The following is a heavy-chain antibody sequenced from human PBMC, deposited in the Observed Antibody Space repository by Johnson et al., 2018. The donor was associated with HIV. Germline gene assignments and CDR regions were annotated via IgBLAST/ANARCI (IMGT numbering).Heavy chain of an antibody. Sequence: VESGGGLVKPGGSLRLSCVASGVIFSDYYMSWIRQAPGKGLEWVSYISSSGTTIYYADSVKGRFTISRDNAKNSLYLQMNSLRAEDTAVYYCASGWGIAASDAFDIWGQGTMVIVSS. CDR3: ASGWGIAASDAFDI. V-gene: IGHV3-11*04. CDR1: GVIFSDYY. D-gene: IGHD6-13*01. CDR2: ISSSGTTI. J-gene: IGHJ3*02.